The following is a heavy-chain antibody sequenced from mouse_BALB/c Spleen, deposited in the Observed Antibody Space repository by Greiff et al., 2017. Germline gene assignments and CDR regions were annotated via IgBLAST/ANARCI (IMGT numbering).Heavy chain of an antibody. CDR1: GFTFSSYA. Sequence: EVMLVEESGGGLVKPGGSLKLSCAASGFTFSSYAMSWVRQTPEKRLEWVATISSGGSYTYYPDSVKGRFTISRDNAKNTLYLQMSSLRSEDTAMYYCARNWDGFAYWGQGTLVTVSA. J-gene: IGHJ3*01. V-gene: IGHV5-9-1*01. D-gene: IGHD4-1*01. CDR2: ISSGGSYT. CDR3: ARNWDGFAY.